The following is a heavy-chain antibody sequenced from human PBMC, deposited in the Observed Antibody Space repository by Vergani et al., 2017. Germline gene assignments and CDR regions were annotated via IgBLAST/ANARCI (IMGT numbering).Heavy chain of an antibody. D-gene: IGHD2-2*02. CDR1: GGSFSGYY. J-gene: IGHJ6*02. V-gene: IGHV4-34*01. CDR2: INHSGST. Sequence: QVQLQQWGAGLLKPSETLSLTCAVYGGSFSGYYWSWIRQPPGKGLEWIGEINHSGSTNYNPSLKSRVTISVDTSKNQFSLKLSAVTAADTAVYYCAIYARRPRAYGMDVWSQGTTVTVSS. CDR3: AIYARRPRAYGMDV.